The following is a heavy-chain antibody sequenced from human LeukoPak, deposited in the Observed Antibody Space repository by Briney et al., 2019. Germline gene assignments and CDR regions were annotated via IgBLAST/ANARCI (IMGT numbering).Heavy chain of an antibody. D-gene: IGHD2-2*01. J-gene: IGHJ5*02. Sequence: SETLSLTCTVSGGSISSSSYYWGWIRQPPGKGLEWIGSIYYSGSTYYNPSLKSRVTISVDTSKNQFSLKLSSVTAADTAVYYCARLLGYCSSTSCLGRNWFDPWGQGTLVTVSS. CDR2: IYYSGST. CDR1: GGSISSSSYY. V-gene: IGHV4-39*01. CDR3: ARLLGYCSSTSCLGRNWFDP.